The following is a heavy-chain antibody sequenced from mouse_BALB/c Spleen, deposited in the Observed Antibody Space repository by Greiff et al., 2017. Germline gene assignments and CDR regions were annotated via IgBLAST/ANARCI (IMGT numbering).Heavy chain of an antibody. J-gene: IGHJ3*01. CDR2: IDPENGNT. Sequence: EVKLQESGAELVRPGALVKLSCKASGFNIKDYYMHWVKQRPEQGLEWIGWIDPENGNTIYDPKFQGKASITADTSSNTAYLQLSSLTSEDTAVYYCAREGYYGYDRLAYWGQGTLVTVSA. D-gene: IGHD2-2*01. CDR3: AREGYYGYDRLAY. V-gene: IGHV14-1*02. CDR1: GFNIKDYY.